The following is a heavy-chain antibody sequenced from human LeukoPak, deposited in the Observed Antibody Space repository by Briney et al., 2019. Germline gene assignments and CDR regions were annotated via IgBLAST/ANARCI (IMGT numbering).Heavy chain of an antibody. CDR3: ASPQESGTTSFVGY. D-gene: IGHD2/OR15-2a*01. Sequence: GGSLRLSCAASGFTFSSYEMNWVRQAPGRGLEWVSYISSSGSTIYYADSVKGRFTISRDNAKNSLYLQMNSLRDEDTAVYYCASPQESGTTSFVGYWGQGTLVTVSS. V-gene: IGHV3-48*03. CDR2: ISSSGSTI. CDR1: GFTFSSYE. J-gene: IGHJ4*02.